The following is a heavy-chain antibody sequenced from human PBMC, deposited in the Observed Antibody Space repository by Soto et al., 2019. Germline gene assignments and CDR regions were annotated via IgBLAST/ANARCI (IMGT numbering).Heavy chain of an antibody. D-gene: IGHD3-10*01. Sequence: EVQLVESGGGLVQPGGSLRLSCAASGFTFSTYWMSWVRQAPGKGLEWVANIKQDGSEEYYVDSVKGRFTISRENAKNSLYLQMNSLRGEDTAVYYCARTHGAYYAWDYWGQGTLVTVSS. CDR1: GFTFSTYW. CDR3: ARTHGAYYAWDY. CDR2: IKQDGSEE. V-gene: IGHV3-7*04. J-gene: IGHJ4*02.